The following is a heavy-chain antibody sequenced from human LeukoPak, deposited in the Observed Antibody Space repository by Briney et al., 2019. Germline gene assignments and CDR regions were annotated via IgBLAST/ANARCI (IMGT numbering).Heavy chain of an antibody. CDR3: AGDAHYYDSSGYYPGAFDI. V-gene: IGHV3-48*01. CDR1: GFTFSSYS. CDR2: ISSSSSTT. Sequence: GGSLRLSCAASGFTFSSYSMNWVRQAPGKGLEWVSYISSSSSTTYYADSVKGQFTISRDNAKNSLYLQMNSLRAEDTAVYYCAGDAHYYDSSGYYPGAFDIWGQGTMVTVSS. D-gene: IGHD3-22*01. J-gene: IGHJ3*02.